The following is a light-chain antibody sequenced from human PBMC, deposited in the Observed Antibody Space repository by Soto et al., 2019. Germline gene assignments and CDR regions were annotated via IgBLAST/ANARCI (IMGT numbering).Light chain of an antibody. J-gene: IGKJ5*01. V-gene: IGKV3-20*01. CDR1: QSVSSNY. Sequence: EVMLTQSPGTLSLSPGERVTLSCRASQSVSSNYLAWYQQKPGQAPRLLIYGASNRATGIPDRFIGSGSGTDFTLTISSLEPEDFAVYHCQQYGITPPITFGQGTRLEIK. CDR3: QQYGITPPIT. CDR2: GAS.